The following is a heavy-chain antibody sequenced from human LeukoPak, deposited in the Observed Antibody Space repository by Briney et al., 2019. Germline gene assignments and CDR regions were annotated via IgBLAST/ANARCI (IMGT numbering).Heavy chain of an antibody. J-gene: IGHJ6*02. V-gene: IGHV3-64*01. CDR2: ISSNGGST. D-gene: IGHD5-12*01. Sequence: GGALRLSCAASGFTFSSYAMPWVRQAPGKGLEYVSAISSNGGSTYYANSVKGRFTISRDNSKNTLYLQMGSLRAEDMAVYYCARDGGGYDSSYYYYGMDVWGQGTTVTVSS. CDR3: ARDGGGYDSSYYYYGMDV. CDR1: GFTFSSYA.